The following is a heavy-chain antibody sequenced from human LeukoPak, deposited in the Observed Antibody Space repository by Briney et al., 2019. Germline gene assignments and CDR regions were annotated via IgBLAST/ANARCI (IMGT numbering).Heavy chain of an antibody. CDR2: IWYDGSNT. J-gene: IGHJ6*03. Sequence: GGSLRLSCAASGFSFSSYGMHWVRQAPGKGLEWVAVIWYDGSNTYYADSVKGRFTISRDNSKNTLYLQMNSLRAEDTGAYYCARGRREYCGGDCPTNYYYYYMDVWGKGTTVTVSS. CDR1: GFSFSSYG. CDR3: ARGRREYCGGDCPTNYYYYYMDV. V-gene: IGHV3-33*01. D-gene: IGHD2-21*01.